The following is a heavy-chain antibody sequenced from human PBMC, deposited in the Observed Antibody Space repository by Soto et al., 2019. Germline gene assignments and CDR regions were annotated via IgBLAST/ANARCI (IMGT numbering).Heavy chain of an antibody. J-gene: IGHJ6*02. CDR3: ATVASWYGSEYGMDV. V-gene: IGHV3-72*01. CDR2: TRNKANSYTT. Sequence: GGSLRLSCAASGFTFSDHYMDWVRQAPGKGLEWVGRTRNKANSYTTEYAASVKGRFTISRDDSKNSLYLQMNSLKTEDTAVYYCATVASWYGSEYGMDVWGQGTTVTVSS. CDR1: GFTFSDHY. D-gene: IGHD6-13*01.